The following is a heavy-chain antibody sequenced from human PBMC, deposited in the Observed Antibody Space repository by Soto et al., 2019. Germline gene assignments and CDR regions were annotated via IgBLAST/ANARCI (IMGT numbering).Heavy chain of an antibody. Sequence: QLQLQESGPGLVKPSETLSLTCSVSGGSISSSSYFWGWIRQPPGKGLEWIGSIYYSGSTSYNPSLKRQVTVSVDTSKNQFSLKLSSVTAADTAVYYCARHPSDFWFDPWGQGTLVTVSS. CDR1: GGSISSSSYF. V-gene: IGHV4-39*01. D-gene: IGHD2-21*02. CDR2: IYYSGST. CDR3: ARHPSDFWFDP. J-gene: IGHJ5*02.